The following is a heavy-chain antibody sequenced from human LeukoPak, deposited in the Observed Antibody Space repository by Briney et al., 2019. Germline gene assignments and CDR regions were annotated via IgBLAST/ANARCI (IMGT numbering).Heavy chain of an antibody. CDR1: GFTFRGYW. CDR3: ARDPGFSAFDI. V-gene: IGHV3-7*01. J-gene: IGHJ3*02. CDR2: TNQDGSEK. Sequence: GGSLRLSCAAAGFTFRGYWVTWVRQAPGKGLELVASTNQDGSEKYHVDSVKGRFTISRDNDKNSLYLQMNSLRAEDTAVYYCARDPGFSAFDIWGQGAVVTVSS.